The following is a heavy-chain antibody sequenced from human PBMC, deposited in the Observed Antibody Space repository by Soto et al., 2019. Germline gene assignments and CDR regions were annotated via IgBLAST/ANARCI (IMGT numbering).Heavy chain of an antibody. D-gene: IGHD1-1*01. J-gene: IGHJ4*02. CDR3: AKAATTGPTYYFDY. CDR1: GFTFEDYA. V-gene: IGHV3-9*01. CDR2: ISWNSGSI. Sequence: GGSLRLSCAASGFTFEDYAMHGVRQAPGKGLEWVSGISWNSGSIGYADSVKGRFTISRDNAKDSLYLQMNSLRAEDTALYYCAKAATTGPTYYFDYWGQGTLVTVSS.